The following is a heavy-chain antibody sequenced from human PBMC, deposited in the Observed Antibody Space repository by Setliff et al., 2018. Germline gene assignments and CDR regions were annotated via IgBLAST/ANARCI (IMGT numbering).Heavy chain of an antibody. D-gene: IGHD3-3*01. Sequence: PSETLSLTCTVYGGSLSDYYWSWIRQSPGKGLEWIGESNHGGSTSYHPSLKSRLTMSVDTSKNQFSLKLNSVTAADTAVYYCARHLARGMQIFGVAPRFGYWGQGTLVTVSS. J-gene: IGHJ4*02. CDR1: GGSLSDYY. V-gene: IGHV4-34*01. CDR3: ARHLARGMQIFGVAPRFGY. CDR2: SNHGGST.